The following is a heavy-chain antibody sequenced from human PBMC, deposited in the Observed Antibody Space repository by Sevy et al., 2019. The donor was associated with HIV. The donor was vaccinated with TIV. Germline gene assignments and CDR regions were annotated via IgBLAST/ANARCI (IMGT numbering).Heavy chain of an antibody. CDR2: IKKDGSEK. D-gene: IGHD2-2*01. V-gene: IGHV3-7*03. CDR1: GFTFSNYW. CDR3: ARDCSSTSCLWRLDV. Sequence: GGSLRLSCAASGFTFSNYWMSWVRQAPGKGLEWVANIKKDGSEKYYVDSVKGRFTISRDNAKNSLFLQMNSLRAEDTALYYCARDCSSTSCLWRLDVWGQGTTVTVSS. J-gene: IGHJ6*02.